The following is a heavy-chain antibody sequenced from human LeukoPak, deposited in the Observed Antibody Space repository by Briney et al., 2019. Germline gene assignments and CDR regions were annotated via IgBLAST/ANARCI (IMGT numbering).Heavy chain of an antibody. CDR2: INRDGSTI. D-gene: IGHD4-17*01. CDR1: GLTFSGRW. J-gene: IGHJ4*02. V-gene: IGHV3-7*01. Sequence: GGSLRLSCAASGLTFSGRWMSWVRQAPGKGLEWVASINRDGSTIHYVDSVKGRFIVSRDNVKKSLSLQMNNLRAEDTALYYCARDATVTNFDYWGQGTLVTVSS. CDR3: ARDATVTNFDY.